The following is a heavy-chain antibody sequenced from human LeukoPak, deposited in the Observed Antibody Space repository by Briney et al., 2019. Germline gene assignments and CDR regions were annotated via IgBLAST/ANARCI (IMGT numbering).Heavy chain of an antibody. CDR1: GFTFSSYA. J-gene: IGHJ4*02. CDR2: ISYDGSNK. Sequence: GGSLRLSCAASGFTFSSYAMHWVRQAPGKGLEWVAVISYDGSNKYYADSVKGRFTISRDNSKNTLYLQMNSLRAEDTAVYYCARWSQIEYSSSSPFGFDYWGQGTLVTVSS. CDR3: ARWSQIEYSSSSPFGFDY. D-gene: IGHD6-6*01. V-gene: IGHV3-30*04.